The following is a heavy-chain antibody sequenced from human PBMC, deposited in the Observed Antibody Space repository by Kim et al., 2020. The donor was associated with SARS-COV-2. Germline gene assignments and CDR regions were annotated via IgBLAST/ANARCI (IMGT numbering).Heavy chain of an antibody. V-gene: IGHV3-15*01. D-gene: IGHD5-18*01. Sequence: GGSLRLSCAASGFTFSNAWMSWVRQAPGKGLEWVGRIKSKTDGGTTDYAAPVKGRFTISRDDSKNTLYLQMNSLKTEDTAVYYCTTVEEDTAMAVDYWGQGTLVTVSS. CDR2: IKSKTDGGTT. J-gene: IGHJ4*02. CDR1: GFTFSNAW. CDR3: TTVEEDTAMAVDY.